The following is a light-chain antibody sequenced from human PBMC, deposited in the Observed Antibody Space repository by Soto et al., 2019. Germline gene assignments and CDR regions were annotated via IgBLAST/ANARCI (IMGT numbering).Light chain of an antibody. CDR1: QSINRF. J-gene: IGKJ5*01. CDR3: QQSETYTLT. CDR2: AAS. Sequence: DIEMTQSPCSVSASVGDRVASTCRESQSINRFFNWYQQKPGKAPKLLLYAASSLQSGVPSRFSGSGSGTESTLTISSLQPGDFATYYCQQSETYTLTFGQGTHWR. V-gene: IGKV1-39*01.